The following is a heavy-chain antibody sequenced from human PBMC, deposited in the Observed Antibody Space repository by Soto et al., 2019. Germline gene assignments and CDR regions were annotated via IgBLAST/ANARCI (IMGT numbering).Heavy chain of an antibody. CDR1: GGSISSSSYY. CDR2: INHSGST. V-gene: IGHV4-39*07. D-gene: IGHD1-26*01. J-gene: IGHJ4*02. Sequence: SETLSLTCTVSGGSISSSSYYWGWIRQPPGKGLEWIGEINHSGSTNYNPSLKSRVTISVDTSKNQFSLKLSSVTAADTAVYYCARRYGGNFDYWGQGTLVTVSS. CDR3: ARRYGGNFDY.